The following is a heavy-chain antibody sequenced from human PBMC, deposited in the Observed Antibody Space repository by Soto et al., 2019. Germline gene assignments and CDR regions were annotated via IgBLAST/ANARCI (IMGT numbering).Heavy chain of an antibody. CDR1: GGSISSSSYY. D-gene: IGHD6-13*01. Sequence: PSETLSLTCIVSGGSISSSSYYWGWIRQPPGKGLEWIGSIYYSGSTYYNPSLKSRVTISVDTSKNQFSLKLSSVTAADTAVYYCARGGDSSSWLVFDDWGQGTLVTVSS. CDR2: IYYSGST. V-gene: IGHV4-39*01. J-gene: IGHJ4*02. CDR3: ARGGDSSSWLVFDD.